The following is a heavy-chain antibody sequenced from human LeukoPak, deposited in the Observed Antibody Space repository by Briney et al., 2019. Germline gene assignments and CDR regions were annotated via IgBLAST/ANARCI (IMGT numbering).Heavy chain of an antibody. V-gene: IGHV3-11*01. CDR1: GFTFCYYY. Sequence: GGSLRRSGAASGFTFCYYYRGWVGPAQGKGLEGVSNLSSSGSTIYYADSVKGRFTISRDNAKNSLYLQMNSLRAEDTAVYYCARARIAAAGRGGFDYWGQGTLVTVSS. D-gene: IGHD6-13*01. CDR2: LSSSGSTI. J-gene: IGHJ4*02. CDR3: ARARIAAAGRGGFDY.